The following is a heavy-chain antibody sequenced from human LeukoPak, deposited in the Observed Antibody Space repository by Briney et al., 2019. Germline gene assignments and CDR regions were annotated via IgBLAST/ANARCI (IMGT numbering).Heavy chain of an antibody. CDR2: INHSGST. D-gene: IGHD6-13*01. CDR3: ARGSWSPLDY. J-gene: IGHJ4*02. Sequence: SETLSLTCTVSGGSISSRGYYWGWIRQPPGKGLEWIGEINHSGSTNYNPSLKSRVTISVDTSKNQFSLKLSSVTAADTAVYYCARGSWSPLDYWGQGTLVTVSS. V-gene: IGHV4-39*07. CDR1: GGSISSRGYY.